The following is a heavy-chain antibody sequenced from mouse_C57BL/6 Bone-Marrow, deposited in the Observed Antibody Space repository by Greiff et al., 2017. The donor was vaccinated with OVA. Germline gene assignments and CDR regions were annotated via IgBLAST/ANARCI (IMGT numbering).Heavy chain of an antibody. J-gene: IGHJ1*03. D-gene: IGHD1-1*01. V-gene: IGHV1-7*01. CDR1: GYTFTSYW. Sequence: VQLQQSGAELAKPGASVKLSCKASGYTFTSYWMHWVNQRPGQGLEWIGYINPSSGYTKYKQKFKDQATLTADKSSSTSYMQLRSLTYEDSAVYYCARGSDYGSSHWYFDVWGTGTTVTVSS. CDR2: INPSSGYT. CDR3: ARGSDYGSSHWYFDV.